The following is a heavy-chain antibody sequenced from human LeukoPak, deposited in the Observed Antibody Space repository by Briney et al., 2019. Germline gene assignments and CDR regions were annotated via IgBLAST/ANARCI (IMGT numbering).Heavy chain of an antibody. J-gene: IGHJ4*02. CDR1: GGSISSYY. Sequence: SETLSLTCTVSGGSISSYYWSWIRQSPGEGLEWIGYIHYRGSTNYNPSLKSRVTISVDTSKNQFSLKLSSLTAADTAVYYCARSVLGYSYGLHIDYWGQGTLATVSS. CDR2: IHYRGST. V-gene: IGHV4-59*01. CDR3: ARSVLGYSYGLHIDY. D-gene: IGHD5-18*01.